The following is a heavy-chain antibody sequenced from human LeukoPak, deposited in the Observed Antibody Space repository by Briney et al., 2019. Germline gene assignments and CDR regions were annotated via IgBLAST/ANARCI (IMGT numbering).Heavy chain of an antibody. Sequence: PGGSLRLSCAASGFTFSSYSMNWVRQAPGKGLEWVSSISSSSSYIYYADSVKGRFTISRDNAKNSLYLQMNSLRAEDTAVYYCASGSLAYCGGDCPRPWWGQGTPVTVSS. J-gene: IGHJ4*02. D-gene: IGHD2-21*02. CDR3: ASGSLAYCGGDCPRPW. CDR2: ISSSSSYI. V-gene: IGHV3-21*01. CDR1: GFTFSSYS.